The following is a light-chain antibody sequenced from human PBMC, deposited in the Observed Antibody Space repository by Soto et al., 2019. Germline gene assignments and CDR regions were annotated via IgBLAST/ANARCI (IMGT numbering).Light chain of an antibody. CDR1: QSVSSSY. CDR2: GAS. J-gene: IGKJ5*01. V-gene: IGKV3D-20*02. Sequence: EIVWSQSPGTLSLSPGDRATLSCRASQSVSSSYLAWYLQRPRQAPRLLIFGASSRATGIPDRFSGGGSGTDFSLTISRREPDDFAVYYCQQRSTRPPITFGQGTRLEI. CDR3: QQRSTRPPIT.